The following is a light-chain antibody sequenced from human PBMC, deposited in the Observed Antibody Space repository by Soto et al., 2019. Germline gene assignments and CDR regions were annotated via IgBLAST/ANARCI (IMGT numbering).Light chain of an antibody. CDR1: SSDVGGYNS. CDR2: EVS. J-gene: IGLJ7*01. Sequence: QSVLTQPASVSGSPGQSITISCTGTSSDVGGYNSVSWFQQYPGKAPKLIIYEVSNRPSGISNRFSGSKSGNTASLTISGLQIDDEADYYCSSYTTISTVIFGGGTQLTVL. V-gene: IGLV2-14*01. CDR3: SSYTTISTVI.